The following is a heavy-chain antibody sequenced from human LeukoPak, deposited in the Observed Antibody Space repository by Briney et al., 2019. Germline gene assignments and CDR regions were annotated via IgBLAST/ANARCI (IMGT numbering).Heavy chain of an antibody. CDR2: INPSGGST. Sequence: ASVKVSCKASGYTFTSYYMHWVRQAPGQGLEWMGIINPSGGSTSYAQKFQGRVTMTRDTSTSTVYMELSSLRSEDTAVYYCARGEGGYSSSWYDPGSNWFDPWGQGTLVTVSS. D-gene: IGHD6-13*01. V-gene: IGHV1-46*01. J-gene: IGHJ5*02. CDR3: ARGEGGYSSSWYDPGSNWFDP. CDR1: GYTFTSYY.